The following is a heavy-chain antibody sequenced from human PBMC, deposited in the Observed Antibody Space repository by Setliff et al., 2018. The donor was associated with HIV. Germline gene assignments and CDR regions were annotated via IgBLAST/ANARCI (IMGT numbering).Heavy chain of an antibody. Sequence: PSETLSLTCTVSGGSISSGYYYWSWIRQPPGKGLEWIGEINHSGSTNYNPSLKSRVTISVDTSKNQFSLKLSSVTAADTAVYYCARGRALGVWGQGTMVTVSS. J-gene: IGHJ3*01. CDR3: ARGRALGV. V-gene: IGHV4-39*07. CDR1: GGSISSGYYY. CDR2: INHSGST. D-gene: IGHD3-3*02.